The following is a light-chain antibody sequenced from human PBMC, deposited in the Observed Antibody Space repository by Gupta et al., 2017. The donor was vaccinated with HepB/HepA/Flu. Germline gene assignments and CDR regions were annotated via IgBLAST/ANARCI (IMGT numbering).Light chain of an antibody. CDR2: NVS. CDR1: SSDY. V-gene: IGLV2-14*03. Sequence: QSALTQPASLSGSPGQSITISCTGTSSDYVSWYQQYPGKAPKLLIYNVSARPSGVSHRFSGSKSGNTASLSIAGLQTEDEAYYYCSSYTYTTTLVVFGGGTKLTVL. J-gene: IGLJ2*01. CDR3: SSYTYTTTLVV.